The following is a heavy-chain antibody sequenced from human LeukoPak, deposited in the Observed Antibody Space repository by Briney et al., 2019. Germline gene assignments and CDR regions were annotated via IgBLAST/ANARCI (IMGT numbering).Heavy chain of an antibody. V-gene: IGHV4-4*07. J-gene: IGHJ3*02. Sequence: SETLSLTCTVSGGSINNYYWSWIRQPAGKGLEWIGCIYTRGSTNYNPSLTSRATMSVDTSKNQFSPKLSSVTAADTAVYYCARGRYCSADICSGGDAFDIWGQGTMVSVSS. CDR3: ARGRYCSADICSGGDAFDI. D-gene: IGHD2-15*01. CDR2: IYTRGST. CDR1: GGSINNYY.